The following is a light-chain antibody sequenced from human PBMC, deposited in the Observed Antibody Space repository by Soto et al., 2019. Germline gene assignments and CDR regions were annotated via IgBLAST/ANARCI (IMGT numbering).Light chain of an antibody. Sequence: QSVLTQPPSASGTPGQRVTISCSGTTSNIGSNTVSWYHHLPGTAPKLLIYSNDQRPSGVPDRFSGSKSGTSASLAISGLQSEDEADYYCAIWDLTLSAWMFGGGTKLTVL. CDR2: SND. J-gene: IGLJ3*02. CDR3: AIWDLTLSAWM. CDR1: TSNIGSNT. V-gene: IGLV1-44*01.